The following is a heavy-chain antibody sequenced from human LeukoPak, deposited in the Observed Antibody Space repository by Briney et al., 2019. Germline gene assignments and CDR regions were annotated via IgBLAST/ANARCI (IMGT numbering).Heavy chain of an antibody. CDR1: GFTFSSYG. D-gene: IGHD3-22*01. J-gene: IGHJ4*02. V-gene: IGHV3-30*19. CDR2: IWYDGSNK. CDR3: ARDPPRYYDSSGYYDLPDY. Sequence: GGSLRLSCAASGFTFSSYGMHWVRQAPGKGLEWVAVIWYDGSNKYYADSVKGRFTISRDNSKNTLYLQMNSLRAEDTAVYYCARDPPRYYDSSGYYDLPDYWGQGTLVTVSS.